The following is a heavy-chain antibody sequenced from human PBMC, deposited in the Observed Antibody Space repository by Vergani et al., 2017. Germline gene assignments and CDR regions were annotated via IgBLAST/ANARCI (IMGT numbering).Heavy chain of an antibody. CDR2: IRYDGSNK. CDR3: AKDLTMVPRFDP. V-gene: IGHV3-30*02. D-gene: IGHD3-10*01. CDR1: GFTFSSYG. Sequence: QVQLVESGGGVVQPGGSLRLSCAASGFTFSSYGMHWVRQAPGKGLEWVAFIRYDGSNKYYADSVKGRFTISRDKSKNTLYLQMNSLRAEDTAVYYCAKDLTMVPRFDPGGQGTLVTVAS. J-gene: IGHJ5*02.